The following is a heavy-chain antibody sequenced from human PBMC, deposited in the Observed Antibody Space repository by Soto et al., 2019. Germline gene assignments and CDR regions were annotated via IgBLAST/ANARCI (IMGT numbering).Heavy chain of an antibody. V-gene: IGHV3-23*01. D-gene: IGHD3-9*01. J-gene: IGHJ6*02. CDR2: ISGSGGST. Sequence: GGSLRLSCAASGFTFSSYAMSWVRQAPGKGLEWVSAISGSGGSTYYADSVKGRFTISRDNSKNTLYLQMNSLRAEDTAVYRGVKYDILTGYVVWGQGTTVTVSS. CDR1: GFTFSSYA. CDR3: VKYDILTGYVV.